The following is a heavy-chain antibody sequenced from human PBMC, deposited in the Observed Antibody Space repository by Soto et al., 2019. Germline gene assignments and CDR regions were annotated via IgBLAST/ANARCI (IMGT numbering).Heavy chain of an antibody. CDR1: GGSVSSGSYY. D-gene: IGHD3-3*01. Sequence: PSETLSLTCTVSGGSVSSGSYYWSWIRQPPGKGLEWIGYIYYSGSTNYNPSLKSRVTISVDTSKNQFSLKLSSVTAADTAVYYGARVAIFGVVTTYYFDFWGQGTLVSVSS. CDR3: ARVAIFGVVTTYYFDF. V-gene: IGHV4-61*01. J-gene: IGHJ4*02. CDR2: IYYSGST.